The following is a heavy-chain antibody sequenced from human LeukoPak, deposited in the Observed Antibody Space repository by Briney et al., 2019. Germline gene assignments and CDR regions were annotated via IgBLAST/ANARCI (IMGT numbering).Heavy chain of an antibody. CDR1: GGTFSSYA. CDR3: ARGAGGKRRGDYYYYMDV. J-gene: IGHJ6*03. D-gene: IGHD3-10*01. CDR2: IIPIFGTA. V-gene: IGHV1-69*05. Sequence: GSSVKVSCKASGGTFSSYAISWVRQAPGQGLEWMGGIIPIFGTANYAQKFQGRVTITMDESTSTAYMELSSLRSKDTAVYYCARGAGGKRRGDYYYYMDVWGKGTTVTVSS.